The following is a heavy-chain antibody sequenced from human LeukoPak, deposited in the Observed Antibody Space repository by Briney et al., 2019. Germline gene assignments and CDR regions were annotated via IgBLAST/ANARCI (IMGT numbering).Heavy chain of an antibody. CDR1: GFTFSSYG. D-gene: IGHD5-18*01. J-gene: IGHJ3*02. V-gene: IGHV3-30*03. CDR2: ISYDGSNK. Sequence: GGSLRPSCAASGFTFSSYGMHWVRQAPGKGLEWVAVISYDGSNKYYADSVKGRFTISRDNSKNTLYLQMNSLRAEDTAVYYCAREDVLGYSYGNDAFDIWGQGTMVTVSS. CDR3: AREDVLGYSYGNDAFDI.